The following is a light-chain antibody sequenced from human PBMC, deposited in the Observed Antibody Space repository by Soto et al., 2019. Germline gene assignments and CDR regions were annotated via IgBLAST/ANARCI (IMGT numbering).Light chain of an antibody. CDR2: GAS. Sequence: IVLTQSPRTLSLSPGERATLSCGASQSVSSSYLVWHQQKPGQAPRLLIYGASRRAPGIPERFSGSGSGTDFTLTISRLEPEDFAVYYCQQYLTPPKTFGQGTKVDIK. CDR1: QSVSSSY. J-gene: IGKJ1*01. V-gene: IGKV3-20*01. CDR3: QQYLTPPKT.